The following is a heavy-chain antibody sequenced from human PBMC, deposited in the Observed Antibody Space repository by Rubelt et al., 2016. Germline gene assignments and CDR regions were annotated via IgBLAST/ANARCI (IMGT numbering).Heavy chain of an antibody. J-gene: IGHJ4*02. Sequence: QVQLVQSGAEVKKPGASVKVSCKASGYTFTDYDINWVRQTTGQGLEWMGWMNTNSGTTGYAQKFQARVTMTRDTTLSTAYMELSRLRSEYTAVYYCARSKALVIDFDYWGQGTLVTVSS. CDR1: GYTFTDYD. V-gene: IGHV1-8*01. CDR2: MNTNSGTT. D-gene: IGHD3-10*01. CDR3: ARSKALVIDFDY.